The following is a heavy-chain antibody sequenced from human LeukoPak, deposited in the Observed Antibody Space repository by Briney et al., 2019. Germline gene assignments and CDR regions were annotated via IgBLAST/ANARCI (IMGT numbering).Heavy chain of an antibody. CDR1: GFTFSNYW. D-gene: IGHD3-9*01. J-gene: IGHJ4*02. V-gene: IGHV3-7*01. CDR3: ARDINWLADY. Sequence: GGSLRLSCAASGFTFSNYWMNWVRQAPGKGLEWVACIKQDGSDIYYVDSVRGRFTVSRDNAKNSLYLQMNSLRAEDTAMYYCARDINWLADYWGQGTLVTVSS. CDR2: IKQDGSDI.